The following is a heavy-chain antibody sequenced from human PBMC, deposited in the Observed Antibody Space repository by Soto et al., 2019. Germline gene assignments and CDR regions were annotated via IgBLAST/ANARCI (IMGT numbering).Heavy chain of an antibody. J-gene: IGHJ4*02. CDR1: GFTFSSYS. Sequence: GASLRLSCAASGFTFSSYSMSWVRQAPGKGLEWVSAISGSGGSTYYADSVKGRFTISRENSKNTLYLQMNSLRAEDTAVYYCAPYSYDSSGYYSYWGQGTLVTVSS. CDR3: APYSYDSSGYYSY. CDR2: ISGSGGST. D-gene: IGHD3-22*01. V-gene: IGHV3-23*01.